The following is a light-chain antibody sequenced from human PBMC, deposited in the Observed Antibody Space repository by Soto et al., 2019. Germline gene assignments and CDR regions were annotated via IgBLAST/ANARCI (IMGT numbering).Light chain of an antibody. J-gene: IGLJ2*01. Sequence: QSALTQPPSASGSPGQSVAISCTGISSDADGYNYVSWYQQHPGRAPKLMIYEVSKRPSGVPDRFSGSQSGNTASLTVSGLQAEDEADYYCASDVGSNDWVFGGGTQLTVL. CDR1: SSDADGYNY. CDR3: ASDVGSNDWV. V-gene: IGLV2-8*01. CDR2: EVS.